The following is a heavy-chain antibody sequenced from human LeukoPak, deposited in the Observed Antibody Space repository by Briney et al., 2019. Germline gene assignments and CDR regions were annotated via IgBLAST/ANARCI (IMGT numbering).Heavy chain of an antibody. V-gene: IGHV4-59*08. D-gene: IGHD5-18*01. J-gene: IGHJ4*02. Sequence: PSETLSLTCTVSGGFISSYYWSWIRQPPGKGLEWIGNTHYSGSTNYNPSLKSRVTISVATSKNQFSLKVSSVTAADTAVYYCARGYRGFDYWGQGTLLTVSS. CDR2: THYSGST. CDR3: ARGYRGFDY. CDR1: GGFISSYY.